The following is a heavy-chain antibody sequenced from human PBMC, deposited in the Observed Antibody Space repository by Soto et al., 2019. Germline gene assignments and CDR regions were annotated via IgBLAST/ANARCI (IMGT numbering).Heavy chain of an antibody. CDR2: ISSSDSTI. V-gene: IGHV3-48*03. CDR1: GFRLSSYQ. J-gene: IGHJ6*02. D-gene: IGHD4-17*01. CDR3: ARFDYDSDYYYGMDV. Sequence: GGSLRLSCAASGFRLSSYQMNWVRQAPGKGLEWILYISSSDSTIFYADSVKGRFTVSRDNANNSLYLQMNSLRADDTAVYYCARFDYDSDYYYGMDVWGQGTTVTVSS.